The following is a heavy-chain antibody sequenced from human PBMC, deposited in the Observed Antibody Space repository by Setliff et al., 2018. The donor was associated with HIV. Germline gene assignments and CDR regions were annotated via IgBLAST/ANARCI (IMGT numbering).Heavy chain of an antibody. CDR2: ITGSGRTT. D-gene: IGHD5-12*01. V-gene: IGHV3-23*01. Sequence: GGSLRLSCAASGFTFSNYAMSWVRQAPGKGLEWVSAITGSGRTTYYADSVKGRFTISRDNVKNSLYLQMNSLRADDTALYYCAREGQATDSFDIWGQGTMVTVSS. CDR3: AREGQATDSFDI. CDR1: GFTFSNYA. J-gene: IGHJ3*02.